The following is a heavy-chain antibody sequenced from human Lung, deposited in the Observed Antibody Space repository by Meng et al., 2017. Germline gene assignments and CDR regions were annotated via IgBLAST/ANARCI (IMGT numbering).Heavy chain of an antibody. CDR1: GFTFSSYS. CDR2: ISSSST. J-gene: IGHJ4*02. CDR3: ARGRVVVAATPSDY. Sequence: EVQRGESGGGLVKPGGDLRLSCAASGFTFSSYSMNWVRQAPGKGLEWVSSISSSSTYADSVKGRFTISRDNAKNSLYLQMNSLRAEDTAVYYCARGRVVVAATPSDYWGQGTLVTVSS. D-gene: IGHD2-15*01. V-gene: IGHV3-21*01.